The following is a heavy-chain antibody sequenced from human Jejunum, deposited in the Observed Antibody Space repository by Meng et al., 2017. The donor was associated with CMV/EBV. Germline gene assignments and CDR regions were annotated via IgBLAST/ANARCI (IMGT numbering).Heavy chain of an antibody. CDR2: IWYDGTNE. Sequence: ASGFPFSSYGMHWFRQAPGKGLEWVAVIWYDGTNEYYADSVKGRFTISRDNSKNTLYLQMNSLRAEDTAVYFCTTDRRVGTNQQFDFWGQGT. CDR3: TTDRRVGTNQQFDF. J-gene: IGHJ4*02. V-gene: IGHV3-33*01. D-gene: IGHD2-2*01. CDR1: GFPFSSYG.